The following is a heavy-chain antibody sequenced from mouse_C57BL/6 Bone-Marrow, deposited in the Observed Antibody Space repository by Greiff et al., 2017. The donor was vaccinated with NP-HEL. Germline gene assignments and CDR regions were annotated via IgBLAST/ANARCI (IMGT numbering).Heavy chain of an antibody. Sequence: VQGVESGAELARPGASVKLSCKASGYTFTSYGISWVKQRPGQGLEWIGEIYPRSGNTYYNEKFKGKATLTADKSSRTAYLELRSLTSEDSAVYICARGLRRSYWGQGTTLTVTA. CDR1: GYTFTSYG. J-gene: IGHJ2*01. D-gene: IGHD2-2*01. CDR2: IYPRSGNT. V-gene: IGHV1-81*01. CDR3: ARGLRRSY.